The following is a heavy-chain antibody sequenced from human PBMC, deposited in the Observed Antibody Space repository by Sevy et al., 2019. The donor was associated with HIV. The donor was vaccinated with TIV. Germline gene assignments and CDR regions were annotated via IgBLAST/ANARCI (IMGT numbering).Heavy chain of an antibody. CDR1: GFPFNDYA. V-gene: IGHV3-9*01. CDR3: AKDLHRGCDSTNCYSYYFYFYGLDV. CDR2: ISWNRGSI. D-gene: IGHD2-2*01. Sequence: GGSLRLSCAASGFPFNDYAMHWVRQAPGMGLEWVSGISWNRGSIGYADSVKGRFTISRDNANQSVYLEMNSLRPEDTATYYCAKDLHRGCDSTNCYSYYFYFYGLDVWGQGTTVTVSS. J-gene: IGHJ6*02.